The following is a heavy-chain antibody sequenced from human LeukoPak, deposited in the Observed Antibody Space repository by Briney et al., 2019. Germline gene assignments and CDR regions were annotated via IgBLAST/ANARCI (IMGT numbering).Heavy chain of an antibody. D-gene: IGHD1-26*01. CDR1: GFTFSSYG. CDR2: ISGSGGST. J-gene: IGHJ5*02. CDR3: AKASVGARFFDP. Sequence: KPGGSLRLSCAASGFTFSSYGMSWVRQAPGKGLEWVSAISGSGGSTYYADSVKGRFTISRDNSKNTLYLQMNSLRAEDTAVYYCAKASVGARFFDPWGQGTLVTVSS. V-gene: IGHV3-23*01.